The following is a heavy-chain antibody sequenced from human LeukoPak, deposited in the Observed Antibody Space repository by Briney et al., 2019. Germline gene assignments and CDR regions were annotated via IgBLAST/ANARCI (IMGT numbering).Heavy chain of an antibody. Sequence: SETLSLTCTVSGVSISSSSYYWGWIRQPPGKGLEWIGRIYTSGSTNYNPSLKSRVTISVDTSKNQFSLNLSSVTAADTAVYYCARAPSFYMDVWGKGTTVTVSS. CDR3: ARAPSFYMDV. CDR1: GVSISSSSYY. D-gene: IGHD6-6*01. J-gene: IGHJ6*03. CDR2: IYTSGST. V-gene: IGHV4-39*07.